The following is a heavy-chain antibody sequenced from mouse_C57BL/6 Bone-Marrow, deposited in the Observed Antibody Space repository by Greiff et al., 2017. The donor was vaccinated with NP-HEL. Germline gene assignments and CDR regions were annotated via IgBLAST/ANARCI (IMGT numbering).Heavy chain of an antibody. Sequence: ESGPGLVKPSQSLSLTCSVTGYSITSGYYWNWIRQFPGNKLEWMGYISYDGSNNYNPSLKNRISITRDTSKNQFFLKLNSVTTEDTATYYCASYDYDFAYWGQGTLVTVSA. CDR2: ISYDGSN. J-gene: IGHJ3*01. CDR3: ASYDYDFAY. CDR1: GYSITSGYY. D-gene: IGHD2-4*01. V-gene: IGHV3-6*01.